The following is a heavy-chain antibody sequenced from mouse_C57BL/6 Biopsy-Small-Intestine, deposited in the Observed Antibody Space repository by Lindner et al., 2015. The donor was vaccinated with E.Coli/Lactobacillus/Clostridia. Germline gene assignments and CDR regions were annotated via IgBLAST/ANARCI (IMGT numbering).Heavy chain of an antibody. D-gene: IGHD1-1*01. Sequence: SVKVSCKASGYTFTSYGFSWVRQAPGQGLEWMGWISAYNGNTNYVQNFDGRVTMTTDTSTSTAYMELRSLRSDDTAVYFCARVGAELFERSVVEAATPSHYYYGMDVWGQGTTVTVSS. CDR1: GYTFTSYG. CDR2: ISAYNGNT. J-gene: IGHJ1*01. CDR3: ARVGAELFERSVVEAATPSHYYYGMDV. V-gene: IGHV1-79*01.